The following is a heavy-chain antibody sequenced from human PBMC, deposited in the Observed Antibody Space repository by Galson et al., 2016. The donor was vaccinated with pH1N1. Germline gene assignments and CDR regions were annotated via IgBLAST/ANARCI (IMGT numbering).Heavy chain of an antibody. J-gene: IGHJ5*02. Sequence: ETLSLTCTVSGGSISIGNSSWSWIRQHPGKGLEWIGYIYYSGSTNYNPSLKSRVTISVDTSKNQFSLKLTSVTAADTAVYFCATVLWFGELGGWFDPWGQGTLVTVSS. CDR3: ATVLWFGELGGWFDP. CDR2: IYYSGST. V-gene: IGHV4-61*01. D-gene: IGHD3-10*01. CDR1: GGSISIGNSS.